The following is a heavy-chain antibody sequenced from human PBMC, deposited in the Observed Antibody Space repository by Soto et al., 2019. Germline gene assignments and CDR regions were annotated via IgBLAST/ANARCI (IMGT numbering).Heavy chain of an antibody. D-gene: IGHD1-26*01. J-gene: IGHJ4*02. Sequence: SETLSLTCSVSGASLISGEHYWSWIRQAPGKGLEWIGLIYYSGITDYNPSLKSRVTISVDTSKNQFSLKLSSVTAADTAVYYCARRYGGNLDYWGQGTLVTVSS. V-gene: IGHV4-61*08. CDR1: GASLISGEHY. CDR3: ARRYGGNLDY. CDR2: IYYSGIT.